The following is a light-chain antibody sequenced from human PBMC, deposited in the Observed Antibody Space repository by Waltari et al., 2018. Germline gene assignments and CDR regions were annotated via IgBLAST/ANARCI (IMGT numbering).Light chain of an antibody. Sequence: EIMMTQSPATLSVSPGERATLSCRASQSVSSNLAWYQQKPGQAPRLLIYGASTRATGIPARFSGSGSGTEFTLTISSMQSEDFAVYYCYQYNKWPRTFGQGTKVEIK. CDR2: GAS. V-gene: IGKV3D-15*01. CDR1: QSVSSN. J-gene: IGKJ1*01. CDR3: YQYNKWPRT.